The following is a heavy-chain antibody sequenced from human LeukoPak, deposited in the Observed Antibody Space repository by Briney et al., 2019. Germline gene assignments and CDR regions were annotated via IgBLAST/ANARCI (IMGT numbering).Heavy chain of an antibody. CDR1: GFTFTSYS. CDR3: ASLSRSSIAARPGYYFDY. Sequence: PGGSLRLSCAASGFTFTSYSMNWVRQAPGKGLEWVSTISGGGGSTYYADSVKGRFTTSRDNSKNTLYLQVNSLRAEDTAVYYCASLSRSSIAARPGYYFDYWGQGTLVTVSS. J-gene: IGHJ4*02. D-gene: IGHD6-6*01. CDR2: ISGGGGST. V-gene: IGHV3-23*01.